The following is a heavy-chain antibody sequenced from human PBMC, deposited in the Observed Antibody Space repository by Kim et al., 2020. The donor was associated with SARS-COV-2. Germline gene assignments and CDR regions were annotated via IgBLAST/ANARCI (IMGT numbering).Heavy chain of an antibody. Sequence: SETLSLTCIVSGDSISSRTYQWGWIRQPPGKGLEWIGNINYSGSTYYNPSLKSRVTISVDTSKNQFSLNLTSVTAADTAVYYCARQKGLERWLQLIVVGYVGAWGQGTLVAVSS. CDR3: ARQKGLERWLQLIVVGYVGA. CDR2: INYSGST. J-gene: IGHJ5*02. V-gene: IGHV4-39*01. CDR1: GDSISSRTYQ. D-gene: IGHD3-22*01.